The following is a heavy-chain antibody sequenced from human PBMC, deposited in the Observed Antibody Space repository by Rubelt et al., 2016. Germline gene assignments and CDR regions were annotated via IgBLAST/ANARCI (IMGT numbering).Heavy chain of an antibody. V-gene: IGHV3-30*03. Sequence: VRQAPGKGLEWVAVISYDGSNKYYADSVKGRFTISRDNSKNTLYLQMNSLRAEDTAVYYCARGEEQWLVRGISNAFDIWGQGTMVTVSS. CDR3: ARGEEQWLVRGISNAFDI. J-gene: IGHJ3*02. D-gene: IGHD6-19*01. CDR2: ISYDGSNK.